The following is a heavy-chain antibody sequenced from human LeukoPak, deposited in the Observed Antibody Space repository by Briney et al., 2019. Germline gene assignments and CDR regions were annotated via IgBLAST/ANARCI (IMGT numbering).Heavy chain of an antibody. V-gene: IGHV4-39*01. Sequence: PSETLSLTCTVSGGSISSSSYYWGWIRQPPGKGLEWIGSIYYSGSPYYNPSLKSRLTISVDTSKNQFSLKLSSVTAADTAVYYCAKTAHIVVVTAIQGWFDPWGQGTPVTVSS. D-gene: IGHD2-21*02. CDR3: AKTAHIVVVTAIQGWFDP. CDR2: IYYSGSP. J-gene: IGHJ5*02. CDR1: GGSISSSSYY.